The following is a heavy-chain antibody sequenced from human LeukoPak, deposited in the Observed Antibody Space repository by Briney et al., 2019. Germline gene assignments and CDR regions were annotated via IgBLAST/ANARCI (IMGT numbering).Heavy chain of an antibody. Sequence: SETLSLTCAVYGGSFRGYYWSWIRQPPGKGLEWIGEINHSGSTNYNPSLKSRVTISVDTSKNQFSLKLSSVTAADTAVYYCARGRDLRRAFDIWGQGTMVTVSS. V-gene: IGHV4-34*01. CDR1: GGSFRGYY. CDR3: ARGRDLRRAFDI. CDR2: INHSGST. D-gene: IGHD1-14*01. J-gene: IGHJ3*02.